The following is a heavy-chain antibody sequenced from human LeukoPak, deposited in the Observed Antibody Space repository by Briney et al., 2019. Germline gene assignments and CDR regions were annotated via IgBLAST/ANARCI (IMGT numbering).Heavy chain of an antibody. V-gene: IGHV3-74*01. CDR3: ASLSIAVAGKRNWFDP. Sequence: GGSLRLSCEASGFTFRSYWMHWVRQAPGKGLVWVSRLNNDGRSTTYADSVKGRFAISRDNSKNTLYLQMNSLRAEDTAVYYCASLSIAVAGKRNWFDPWGQGTLVTVSS. CDR1: GFTFRSYW. CDR2: LNNDGRST. J-gene: IGHJ5*02. D-gene: IGHD6-19*01.